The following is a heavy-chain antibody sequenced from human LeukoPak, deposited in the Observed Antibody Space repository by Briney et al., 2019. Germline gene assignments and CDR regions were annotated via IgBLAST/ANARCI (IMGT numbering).Heavy chain of an antibody. CDR1: GGSFSGYY. CDR2: INHSGST. D-gene: IGHD6-13*01. V-gene: IGHV4-34*01. J-gene: IGHJ6*02. CDR3: ARGSGSSSWYPYYYYGMDV. Sequence: PSETLSLTCAVYGGSFSGYYWSWIRQPPGKGLEWIGEINHSGSTNYNPSLKSRVTISVDTSKNQFSLKLSSVTAAGTAVYYCARGSGSSSWYPYYYYGMDVWGQGTTVTVSS.